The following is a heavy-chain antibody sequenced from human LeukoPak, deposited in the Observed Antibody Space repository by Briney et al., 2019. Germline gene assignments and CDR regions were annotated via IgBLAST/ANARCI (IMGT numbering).Heavy chain of an antibody. CDR2: ISHSGST. V-gene: IGHV4-34*01. Sequence: PSETLSLTCTVSGCSISSYYWSWIRQPPGKGLEWIGEISHSGSTYYNPSLRSRVTVSVDTSKSQFSLRLSSVTAADTAVYYCARGGLDTRRGGYFDYWGQGILVTVSS. D-gene: IGHD5-18*01. J-gene: IGHJ4*02. CDR3: ARGGLDTRRGGYFDY. CDR1: GCSISSYY.